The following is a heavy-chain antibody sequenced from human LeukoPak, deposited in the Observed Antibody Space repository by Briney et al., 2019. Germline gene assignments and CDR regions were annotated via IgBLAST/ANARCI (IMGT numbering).Heavy chain of an antibody. D-gene: IGHD3-22*01. J-gene: IGHJ6*02. CDR3: ARVSYYDSSGSSYYYYYGMDV. CDR2: INPNSGGT. CDR1: GYTFTGYY. Sequence: ASVKVSCKASGYTFTGYYMHWVRQAPGQGLGWMGWINPNSGGTNYAQKFQGRVTMTRDTSISTAYMELSRLRSDDTAVYYCARVSYYDSSGSSYYYYYGMDVWGQGTTVTVSS. V-gene: IGHV1-2*02.